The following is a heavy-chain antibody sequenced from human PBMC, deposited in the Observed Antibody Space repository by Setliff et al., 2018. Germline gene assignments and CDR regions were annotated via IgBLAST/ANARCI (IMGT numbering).Heavy chain of an antibody. Sequence: GASVKVSCKASGYTFTGYYMHWVRQAPGQGLEWMGWINPNSGGTNYAQKFQGRVTMTRDTSISTAYMELSRLRSDDTAVYYCARRVGAKSDAFDIWGQGTMVTVSS. J-gene: IGHJ3*02. CDR1: GYTFTGYY. V-gene: IGHV1-2*02. CDR3: ARRVGAKSDAFDI. CDR2: INPNSGGT. D-gene: IGHD1-26*01.